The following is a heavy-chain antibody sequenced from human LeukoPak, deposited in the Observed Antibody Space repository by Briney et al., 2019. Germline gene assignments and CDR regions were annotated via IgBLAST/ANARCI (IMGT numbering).Heavy chain of an antibody. V-gene: IGHV4-34*01. CDR3: ARGQVPGDYYYYMDV. J-gene: IGHJ6*03. D-gene: IGHD2-8*02. CDR1: GGSFSGYY. CDR2: INHSGST. Sequence: SETLSLTCAVYGGSFSGYYWSWIRQPPGKGLEWIGEINHSGSTNYNPSLKSRVTISVDTSKNQFSLKLSSVTAADTAVYYCARGQVPGDYYYYMDVWGKGTTVTVSS.